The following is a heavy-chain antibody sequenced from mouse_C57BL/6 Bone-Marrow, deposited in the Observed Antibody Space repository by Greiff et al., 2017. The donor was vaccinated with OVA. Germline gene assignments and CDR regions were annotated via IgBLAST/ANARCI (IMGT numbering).Heavy chain of an antibody. Sequence: VQLQQSGAELVRPGSSVKMSCKTSGYTFTSYGINWVKPRPGQGLEWIGYIYIGNGYTAYNEKFKGKATLTSDTSSSTAYMQLSSLTSEASAIYFWASPYYGSSSAWFADWGQGTLVTVSA. CDR3: ASPYYGSSSAWFAD. V-gene: IGHV1-58*01. CDR2: IYIGNGYT. D-gene: IGHD1-1*01. J-gene: IGHJ3*01. CDR1: GYTFTSYG.